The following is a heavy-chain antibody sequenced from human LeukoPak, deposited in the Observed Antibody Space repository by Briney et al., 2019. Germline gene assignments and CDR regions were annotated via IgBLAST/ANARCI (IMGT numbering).Heavy chain of an antibody. V-gene: IGHV4-38-2*01. CDR1: GYSISSGYY. D-gene: IGHD4-23*01. CDR3: ARHSDYGGNALPDY. CDR2: IYHSGST. Sequence: SETLSPTCAVSGYSISSGYYWGWIRQPPGKGLEWIGSIYHSGSTYYNPSLKSRVTISVDTSKNQFSLKLSSVTAADTAVYYCARHSDYGGNALPDYWGQGTLVTVSS. J-gene: IGHJ4*02.